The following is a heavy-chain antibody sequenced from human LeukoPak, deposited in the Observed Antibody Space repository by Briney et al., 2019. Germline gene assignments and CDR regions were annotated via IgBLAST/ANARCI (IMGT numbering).Heavy chain of an antibody. Sequence: ASVKDSCKASGYTFTGYYMHWVRQAPGQGLEWMGWINPNSGGTNYAQKFQGRVTMTRDTSISTAYMELSRLRSDDTAVYYCARETPYGSGSHDAFDIWGQGTMVTVSS. CDR2: INPNSGGT. CDR1: GYTFTGYY. CDR3: ARETPYGSGSHDAFDI. D-gene: IGHD3-10*01. J-gene: IGHJ3*02. V-gene: IGHV1-2*02.